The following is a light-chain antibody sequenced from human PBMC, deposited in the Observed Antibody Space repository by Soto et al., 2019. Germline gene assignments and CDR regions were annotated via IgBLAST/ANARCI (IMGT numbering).Light chain of an antibody. CDR2: EVS. CDR3: SSYTSSNTYV. V-gene: IGLV2-14*01. J-gene: IGLJ1*01. Sequence: QSALTQPASVSGSPGQSITISCTGTSSDVGGYNYVSWYQQHPGKAPKLIIYEVSNRPSGVSNRFSGSKSDNTASLTLSGLQLEDEDDYPCSSYTSSNTYVFGTGTKLTVL. CDR1: SSDVGGYNY.